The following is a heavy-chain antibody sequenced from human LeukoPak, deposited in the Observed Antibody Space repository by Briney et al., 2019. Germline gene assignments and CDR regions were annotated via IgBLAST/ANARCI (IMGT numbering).Heavy chain of an antibody. J-gene: IGHJ4*02. CDR3: ARARLPPYFDY. CDR2: IYSSGST. V-gene: IGHV4-61*02. Sequence: SETLSLTCTVSGGSITSDNYYWSWIRQPAGKGLEWIGRIYSSGSTDYNPSLKSRVTISVATSKNQFSLRLSSVTAADTAMYYCARARLPPYFDYWGQGTLVTVSS. D-gene: IGHD5-12*01. CDR1: GGSITSDNYY.